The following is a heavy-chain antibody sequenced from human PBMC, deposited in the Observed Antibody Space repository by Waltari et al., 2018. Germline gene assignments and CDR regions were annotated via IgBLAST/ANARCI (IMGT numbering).Heavy chain of an antibody. Sequence: QVQLVQSGAEVKKPGASVKVSCKASGYTFTSYAMHWVRQAPGQRLEWMGWINAGNGNTKYSQKVQGRVTITRDTSASTAYMELSSLRSEDTAVYYCAREGITIFYYYGMDVWGQGTTVTVSS. V-gene: IGHV1-3*01. CDR2: INAGNGNT. CDR1: GYTFTSYA. CDR3: AREGITIFYYYGMDV. D-gene: IGHD3-3*01. J-gene: IGHJ6*02.